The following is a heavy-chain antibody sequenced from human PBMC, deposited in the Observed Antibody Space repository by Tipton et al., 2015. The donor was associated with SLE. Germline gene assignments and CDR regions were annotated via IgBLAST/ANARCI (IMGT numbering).Heavy chain of an antibody. CDR2: ISYDGSDK. J-gene: IGHJ4*02. D-gene: IGHD6-13*01. CDR1: GFTFSTYV. Sequence: SLRLSCAASGFTFSTYVMHWVRQAPGKGLEWVALISYDGSDKYYADSVKGRFTISRDNSKNTLYLQMNSLRAEDTAVYYCARDSSSWYDYWGQGTLVTVSS. CDR3: ARDSSSWYDY. V-gene: IGHV3-30*04.